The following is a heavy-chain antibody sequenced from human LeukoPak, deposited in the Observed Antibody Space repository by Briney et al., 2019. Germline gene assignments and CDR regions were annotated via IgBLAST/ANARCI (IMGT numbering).Heavy chain of an antibody. J-gene: IGHJ4*02. CDR1: GFTFSSYG. D-gene: IGHD3-22*01. Sequence: GGSLRLSCAASGFTFSSYGMHWVRQAPGKGLEWVAFIRYDGSNKYYADSVKGRFTISRDNAKNSLYLQMNSLRAEDTAVYYCATDYCDSSGHYYWGQGTLVTVSS. CDR2: IRYDGSNK. CDR3: ATDYCDSSGHYY. V-gene: IGHV3-30*02.